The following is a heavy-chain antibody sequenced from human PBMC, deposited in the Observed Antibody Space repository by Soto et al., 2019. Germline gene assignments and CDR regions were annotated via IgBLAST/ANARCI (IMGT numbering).Heavy chain of an antibody. V-gene: IGHV3-30*18. CDR2: ISYDGSNK. D-gene: IGHD6-13*01. J-gene: IGHJ4*02. CDR3: AKSPTAHPLPSWYPSDY. Sequence: GGSLRLSCAASGFTFSSYGMHWVRQAPGKGLEWVAVISYDGSNKYYADSVKGRFTISRDNSKNTLYLQMNSLRAEDTAVYYCAKSPTAHPLPSWYPSDYWGQGTLVTVSS. CDR1: GFTFSSYG.